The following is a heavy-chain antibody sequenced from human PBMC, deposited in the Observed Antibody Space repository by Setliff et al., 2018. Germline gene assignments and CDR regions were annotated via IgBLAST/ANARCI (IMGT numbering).Heavy chain of an antibody. CDR2: IYYSGST. D-gene: IGHD6-13*01. CDR3: VRDGLPAAGTGSFDI. Sequence: SETLRLSCAASGFTFSNAWTSWIRQPPGKGLEWIGYIYYSGSTYYNPSLKSRVTISVDTSKNQFSLNLSSVTAADTAVYYCVRDGLPAAGTGSFDIWGQGTMVTVSS. V-gene: IGHV4-30-4*08. J-gene: IGHJ3*02. CDR1: GFTFSNAW.